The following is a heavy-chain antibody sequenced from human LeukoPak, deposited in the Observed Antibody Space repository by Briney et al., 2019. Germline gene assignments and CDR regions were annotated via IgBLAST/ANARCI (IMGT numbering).Heavy chain of an antibody. V-gene: IGHV3-72*01. CDR2: TRNKANSYTT. Sequence: GGSLRLSCAASGFTFSDHYMDWVRQAPGKGLEWVGRTRNKANSYTTEYAASVKGRFTISRDDSKNTLYLQMNSLKTEDTAVYYCTTGGIMITYDAFDIWGQGTMVTVSS. J-gene: IGHJ3*02. CDR3: TTGGIMITYDAFDI. D-gene: IGHD3-16*01. CDR1: GFTFSDHY.